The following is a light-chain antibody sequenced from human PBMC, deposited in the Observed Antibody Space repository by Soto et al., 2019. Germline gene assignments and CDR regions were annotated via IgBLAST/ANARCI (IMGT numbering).Light chain of an antibody. CDR3: HQYGSSPAT. Sequence: EIVLTQSPGTLSLSPGDRAALSCRASETVSSDFLAWYQQKPGQAPRLLIYGASSRATGIPDRFSGSGSGTDFTLTISRLEPEDFAVYYCHQYGSSPATFGQGTKVDIK. CDR2: GAS. V-gene: IGKV3-20*01. J-gene: IGKJ1*01. CDR1: ETVSSDF.